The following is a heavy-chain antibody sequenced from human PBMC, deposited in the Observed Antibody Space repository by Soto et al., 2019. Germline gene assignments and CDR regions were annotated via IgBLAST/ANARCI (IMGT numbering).Heavy chain of an antibody. V-gene: IGHV1-3*04. Sequence: ASVKVSCKTSGYGFTAYAVHWVRQAPGQRLEWMGWINTGNGNTRYSQKFQGRVTFTRDTPTSTVYMELRKLRPEDTALYYCATSPSASRGGNFDYWGQGALVTVSS. D-gene: IGHD1-26*01. CDR1: GYGFTAYA. CDR3: ATSPSASRGGNFDY. J-gene: IGHJ4*02. CDR2: INTGNGNT.